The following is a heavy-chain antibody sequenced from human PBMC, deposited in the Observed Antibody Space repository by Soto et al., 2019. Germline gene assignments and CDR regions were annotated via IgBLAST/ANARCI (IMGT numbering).Heavy chain of an antibody. Sequence: QVQLVESGGGVVQPGRSLRISCKASGFSLSDYAMHWVRQDTGKGLEWVALISYDGSNEYYAASVQGRFTISRDNVKNTMYLQMSSLRAEDTAAYYFSRHAEYDSRGYCWTWAQGTLVTVSS. CDR2: ISYDGSNE. V-gene: IGHV3-30-3*01. CDR3: SRHAEYDSRGYCWT. J-gene: IGHJ5*02. CDR1: GFSLSDYA. D-gene: IGHD3-22*01.